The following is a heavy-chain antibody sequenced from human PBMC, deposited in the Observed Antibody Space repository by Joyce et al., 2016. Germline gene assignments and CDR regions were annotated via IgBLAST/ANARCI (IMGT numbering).Heavy chain of an antibody. CDR3: ARSQWLAPLMY. D-gene: IGHD6-19*01. CDR2: INNSGVT. Sequence: QVQLQQWGAGLLKPSETLSLTCAVSGGPFRGFFWTWVRQPPGKVLEWIGDINNSGVTNDNPSLKTRVTFSVDTSKNQFALKLTALSAADTAVYYCARSQWLAPLMYWGQGTPVTVSS. J-gene: IGHJ4*02. CDR1: GGPFRGFF. V-gene: IGHV4-34*01.